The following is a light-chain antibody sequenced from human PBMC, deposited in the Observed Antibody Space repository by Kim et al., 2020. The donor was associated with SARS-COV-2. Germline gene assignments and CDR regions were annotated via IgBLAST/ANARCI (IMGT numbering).Light chain of an antibody. V-gene: IGKV3-20*01. CDR1: QSVSSSY. J-gene: IGKJ2*03. Sequence: EIVLTQSPGTLSLSPGERATHSCRASQSVSSSYLAWYQQKPGQAPRLLIYGASSRATGIPDRFSGSGSGTDFTLTISRLEPEDFAVYYCQQYGSTPPYSLGQGTKLEI. CDR3: QQYGSTPPYS. CDR2: GAS.